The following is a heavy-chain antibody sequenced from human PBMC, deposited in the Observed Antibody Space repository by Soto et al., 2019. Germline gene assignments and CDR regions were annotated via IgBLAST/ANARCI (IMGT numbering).Heavy chain of an antibody. V-gene: IGHV1-46*01. CDR1: GFTFINYY. CDR2: INPSGDST. D-gene: IGHD5-18*01. J-gene: IGHJ4*02. Sequence: ASVKVSCKASGFTFINYYMHWVRQAPGQGLEWMGVINPSGDSTNYAQKFQGRVTMTRDTSTSTVYMDLSSLRSEDTAVYYCARAHLGVGGYSYGLKTTYDYWGQGTLVTVSS. CDR3: ARAHLGVGGYSYGLKTTYDY.